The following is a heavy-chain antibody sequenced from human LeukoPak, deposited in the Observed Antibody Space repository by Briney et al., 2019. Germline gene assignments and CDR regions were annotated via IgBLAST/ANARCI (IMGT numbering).Heavy chain of an antibody. CDR3: ARETGSAVGSTDFDY. CDR2: ISYDGSNK. CDR1: GFTFSSYA. D-gene: IGHD4-17*01. J-gene: IGHJ4*02. V-gene: IGHV3-30-3*01. Sequence: GGSLRLSCAASGFTFSSYAIHWVRRAPGKGLEWVAVISYDGSNKYYADSVKGRFTISRDNSKNTLYLQMNSLRAEDTAVYYCARETGSAVGSTDFDYWGQGTLVTVSS.